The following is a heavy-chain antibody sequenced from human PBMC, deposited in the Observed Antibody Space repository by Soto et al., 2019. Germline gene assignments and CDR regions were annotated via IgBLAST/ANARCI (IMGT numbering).Heavy chain of an antibody. CDR1: GFTFSSYS. V-gene: IGHV3-48*01. Sequence: PGGSLRLSCAASGFTFSSYSMKWVRRAPGKGLEWVSYISGSSDTIYYAGSVQGRFTISRDNAKNSLYLQMNSLRAEDTAVYYCARKTYYYVSWNALDYYFIDVWGKGTTVPVSS. CDR3: ARKTYYYVSWNALDYYFIDV. CDR2: ISGSSDTI. D-gene: IGHD3-10*01. J-gene: IGHJ6*03.